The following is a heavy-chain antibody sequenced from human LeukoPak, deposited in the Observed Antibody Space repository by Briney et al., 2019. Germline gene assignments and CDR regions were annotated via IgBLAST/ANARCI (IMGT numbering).Heavy chain of an antibody. CDR3: AREYSSGWYAIDY. V-gene: IGHV1-18*01. CDR2: ISAYNGNT. CDR1: GYTFTDSG. J-gene: IGHJ4*02. D-gene: IGHD6-19*01. Sequence: GASVKVSCKASGYTFTDSGITWVRQAPGQGLEWMGWISAYNGNTNYAQKLRGRVTMTTDTSTSTAYMELRSLRSDDTAVYYCAREYSSGWYAIDYWGQGTLVTVSS.